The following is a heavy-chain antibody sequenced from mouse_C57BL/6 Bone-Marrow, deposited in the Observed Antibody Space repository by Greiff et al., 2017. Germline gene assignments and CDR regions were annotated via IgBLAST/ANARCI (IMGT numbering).Heavy chain of an antibody. CDR3: ARSREYDGRQYYLDY. V-gene: IGHV1-64*01. CDR2: IHPNSGST. D-gene: IGHD2-14*01. CDR1: GYTFTSYW. Sequence: QVHVKQPGAELVKPGASVKLSCKASGYTFTSYWMHWVKQRPGQGLEWIGMIHPNSGSTNYNEKFKSKATLTVDKSSSTAYMQLSSLTSEDSAVYYCARSREYDGRQYYLDYWGQGTTLTVSS. J-gene: IGHJ2*01.